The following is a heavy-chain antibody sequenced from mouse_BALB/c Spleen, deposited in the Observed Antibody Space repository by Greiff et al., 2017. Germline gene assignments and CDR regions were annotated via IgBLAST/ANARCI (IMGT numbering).Heavy chain of an antibody. J-gene: IGHJ3*01. Sequence: EVQLQQSGPELVKPGASVKIPCKASGYTFTDYNMDWVKQSHGKSLEWIGDINPNNGGTIYNQKFKGKATLTVDKSSSTAYMELRSLTSEDTAVYYCARGGDYGLFAYWGQGTLVTVAA. D-gene: IGHD1-2*01. CDR1: GYTFTDYN. V-gene: IGHV1-18*01. CDR2: INPNNGGT. CDR3: ARGGDYGLFAY.